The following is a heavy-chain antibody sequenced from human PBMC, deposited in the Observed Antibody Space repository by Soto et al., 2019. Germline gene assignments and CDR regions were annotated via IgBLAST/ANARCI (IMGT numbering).Heavy chain of an antibody. J-gene: IGHJ3*02. CDR1: GFTFSSYS. CDR3: ASSRDGMIGDAFDI. D-gene: IGHD3-22*01. Sequence: PGGSLRLSCAASGFTFSSYSMNWVRQAPGKGLEWVSSISSSSSYIYYADSVKGRFTISRDNAKNSLYLQMNSLRAEDTAVYYSASSRDGMIGDAFDIWGQGTMVTVSS. CDR2: ISSSSSYI. V-gene: IGHV3-21*01.